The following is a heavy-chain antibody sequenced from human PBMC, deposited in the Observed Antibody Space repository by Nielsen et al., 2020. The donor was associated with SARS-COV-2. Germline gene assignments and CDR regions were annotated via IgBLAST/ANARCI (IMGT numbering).Heavy chain of an antibody. V-gene: IGHV1-69*13. CDR1: GGTFSSYA. CDR2: IIPIFGTA. CDR3: ARVGSGVVPGPLGIGMWYSYYYMDV. D-gene: IGHD2-2*01. J-gene: IGHJ6*03. Sequence: SVKVSCKASGGTFSSYAISWVRQAPGQGLEWMGGIIPIFGTANYVQKFQGRVTITADESTSTAYMDLRRLTSDDTAVYYCARVGSGVVPGPLGIGMWYSYYYMDVWGKGTTVTVSS.